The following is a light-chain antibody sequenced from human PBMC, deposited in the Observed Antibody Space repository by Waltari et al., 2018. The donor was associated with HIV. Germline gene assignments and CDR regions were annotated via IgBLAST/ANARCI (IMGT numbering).Light chain of an antibody. CDR1: QSVSSNY. J-gene: IGKJ1*01. V-gene: IGKV3-20*01. CDR2: GAS. Sequence: EIVLTQSPGTLSLSPGERATLSCRASQSVSSNYLAWYQQKPGQAPRLLIYGASNRATDIPDRFSGSGSGTDFTLAISKLEPEDFAVYYCQQYGGSSQTFGQGTRVEI. CDR3: QQYGGSSQT.